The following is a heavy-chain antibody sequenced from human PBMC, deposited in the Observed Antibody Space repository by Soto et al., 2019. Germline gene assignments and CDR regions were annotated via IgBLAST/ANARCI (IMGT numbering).Heavy chain of an antibody. J-gene: IGHJ4*02. Sequence: GGSLRLSCAASGFTFSNAWMSWVRQAPGKGLEWVGRIKSKTDGGTTDNAAPVKGRFTISRDDSKNTLYLHMNSLKTEDTAVYYCTTDRRSVKGSIDYWGQGTLVTVSS. V-gene: IGHV3-15*01. CDR3: TTDRRSVKGSIDY. CDR2: IKSKTDGGTT. D-gene: IGHD3-10*01. CDR1: GFTFSNAW.